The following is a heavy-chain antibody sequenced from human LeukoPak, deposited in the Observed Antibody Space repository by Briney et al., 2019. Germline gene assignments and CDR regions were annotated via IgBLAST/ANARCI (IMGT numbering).Heavy chain of an antibody. CDR3: ARYGVLYYFGY. V-gene: IGHV4-59*11. CDR2: IYYSGST. CDR1: GGSISSHY. D-gene: IGHD2-8*01. Sequence: SETLSLTCTVSGGSISSHYWSWIRQPPGKGLEWIGYIYYSGSTNYNPSLKSRVTISVDTSKNQFSLKLSSVTAADTAVYYCARYGVLYYFGYWGPGTLVTVSS. J-gene: IGHJ4*02.